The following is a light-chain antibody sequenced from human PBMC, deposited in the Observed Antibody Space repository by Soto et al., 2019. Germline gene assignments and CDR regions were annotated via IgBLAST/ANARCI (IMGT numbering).Light chain of an antibody. J-gene: IGKJ1*01. CDR1: QTISSW. Sequence: DIQMTQSPSTLSGSVGDRVTITCRASQTISSWLAWYQQKPGKAPKLLIYKASTLKSGVPSRFSGSGSGTEFTLTISSLQPDDFAVYYCQQRSNWPPGRTFGQGTKVDI. CDR2: KAS. V-gene: IGKV1-5*03. CDR3: QQRSNWPPGRT.